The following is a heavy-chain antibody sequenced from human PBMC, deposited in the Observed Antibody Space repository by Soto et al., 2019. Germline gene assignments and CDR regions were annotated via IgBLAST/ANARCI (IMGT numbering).Heavy chain of an antibody. J-gene: IGHJ4*02. CDR3: AKEGYCSTTSCYGSYFDY. V-gene: IGHV3-23*01. Sequence: PGGSLRLSCAASGFTFSTYAMSWVRQAPGKGLEWVSAISGSGGSTYYPDSVKGRFTISRDNSKNTLYLQMNSLRAEDTAVYYCAKEGYCSTTSCYGSYFDYWGQGTLVTVPQ. CDR2: ISGSGGST. D-gene: IGHD2-2*01. CDR1: GFTFSTYA.